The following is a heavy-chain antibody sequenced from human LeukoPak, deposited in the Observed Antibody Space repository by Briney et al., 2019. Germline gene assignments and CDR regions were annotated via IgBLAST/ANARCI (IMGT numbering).Heavy chain of an antibody. CDR2: IYYSGST. Sequence: SETLSLTCAVSGGSISSSSYYWGWIRQPPGKGLEWIASIYYSGSTYYNPSLKSRVTIPVDTSKNQFSLKLSSVTAADTAVYYCARHPGAFEIWGQGTMVTVSS. CDR1: GGSISSSSYY. V-gene: IGHV4-39*01. J-gene: IGHJ3*02. CDR3: ARHPGAFEI.